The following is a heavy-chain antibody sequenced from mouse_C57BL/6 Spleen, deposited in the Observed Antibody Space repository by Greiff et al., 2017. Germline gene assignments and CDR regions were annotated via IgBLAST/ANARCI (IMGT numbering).Heavy chain of an antibody. J-gene: IGHJ2*01. V-gene: IGHV1-7*01. CDR3: ARSRPYYSNYDYFDY. Sequence: QVHVKQSGAELAKPGASVKLSCKASGYTFTSYWMHWVKQRPGQGLEWIGYINPSSGYTKYNQKFKDKATLTADKSSSTAYMQLSSLTYEDSAVYYCARSRPYYSNYDYFDYWGQGTTLTVSS. CDR2: INPSSGYT. D-gene: IGHD2-5*01. CDR1: GYTFTSYW.